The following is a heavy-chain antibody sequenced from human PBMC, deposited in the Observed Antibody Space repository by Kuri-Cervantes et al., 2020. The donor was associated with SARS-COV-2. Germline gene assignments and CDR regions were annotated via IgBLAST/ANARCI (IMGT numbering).Heavy chain of an antibody. D-gene: IGHD6-6*01. J-gene: IGHJ3*02. CDR3: AKDLGASIAARLGAFDI. Sequence: GESLKISCAASGFTFSSYAMHWVRQAPGKGLEWVAVISYDGSNKYYADSVKGRFTISRDNSKNTLYLQMNSLRAEDTAVYYCAKDLGASIAARLGAFDIWGQGTMVTVSS. CDR2: ISYDGSNK. V-gene: IGHV3-30*01. CDR1: GFTFSSYA.